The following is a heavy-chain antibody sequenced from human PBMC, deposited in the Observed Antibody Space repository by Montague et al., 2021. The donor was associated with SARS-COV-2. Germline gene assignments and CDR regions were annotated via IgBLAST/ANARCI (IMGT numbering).Heavy chain of an antibody. CDR1: GGSLNNYF. CDR2: ISDSGST. CDR3: ARVDSSGPVDD. D-gene: IGHD3-22*01. Sequence: SETLSLTCTVSGGSLNNYFWSWIRQPPGKGLEWVGYISDSGSTKYNPSLQSRVTISVDTARNQFSLKLLSVTAADTAFYYCARVDSSGPVDDWGQGTLVSVSS. J-gene: IGHJ4*02. V-gene: IGHV4-59*08.